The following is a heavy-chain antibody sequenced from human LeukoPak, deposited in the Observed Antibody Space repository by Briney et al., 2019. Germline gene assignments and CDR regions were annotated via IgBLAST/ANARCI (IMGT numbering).Heavy chain of an antibody. V-gene: IGHV4-59*01. CDR2: MQYSGDT. CDR3: ARDLELERNRWNYFES. J-gene: IGHJ4*02. Sequence: SGTLSLTCTVSGGSISSFFWSWIRQPPGKGLEWIGSMQYSGDTKYNPSLKSRVSLSIDTSKQQFSLRLSSVTAADTAVYYCARDLELERNRWNYFESWGQGTLVSVSS. D-gene: IGHD1-1*01. CDR1: GGSISSFF.